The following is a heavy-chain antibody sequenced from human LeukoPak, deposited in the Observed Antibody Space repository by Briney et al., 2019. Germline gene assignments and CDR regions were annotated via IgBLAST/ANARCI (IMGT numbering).Heavy chain of an antibody. CDR3: ARDRGSSSSWYSDY. CDR2: ISAYNGNT. D-gene: IGHD6-13*01. V-gene: IGHV1-18*01. CDR1: GYTFTSYG. J-gene: IGHJ4*02. Sequence: GASVKVSCKASGYTFTSYGISWVRQAPGQGLEWMVWISAYNGNTNYAQKLQGRVTMTTDTSTSTAYMELRSLRSDDTAVYYCARDRGSSSSWYSDYWGQGTLVTVSS.